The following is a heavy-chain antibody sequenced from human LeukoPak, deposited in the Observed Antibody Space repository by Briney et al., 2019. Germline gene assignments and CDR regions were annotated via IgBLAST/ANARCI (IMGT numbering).Heavy chain of an antibody. V-gene: IGHV3-21*01. D-gene: IGHD1-26*01. CDR2: ISSSSSYI. Sequence: GGSLRLSCAASGFTFSSYSMNWVRQAPGKGLEWVSSISSSSSYIYYADSVKGRFTISRDNDKNSLCLQMNSLRAEDTAVYYCARDIGRGDAFDIWGQGTMVTVSS. CDR1: GFTFSSYS. J-gene: IGHJ3*02. CDR3: ARDIGRGDAFDI.